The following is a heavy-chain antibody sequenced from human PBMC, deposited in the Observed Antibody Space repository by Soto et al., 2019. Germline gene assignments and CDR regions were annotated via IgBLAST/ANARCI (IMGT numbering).Heavy chain of an antibody. CDR2: IGTAGDT. V-gene: IGHV3-13*01. Sequence: GGSLRLSCAASGFTFSSYDMHWVRQATGKGLEWVSAIGTAGDTYYPGSVKGRFTISRENAKNSLYLQMNSLRAGDTAVYYCARAPPEYSGYDYYFDYWGQGTLVTVSS. CDR1: GFTFSSYD. J-gene: IGHJ4*02. D-gene: IGHD5-12*01. CDR3: ARAPPEYSGYDYYFDY.